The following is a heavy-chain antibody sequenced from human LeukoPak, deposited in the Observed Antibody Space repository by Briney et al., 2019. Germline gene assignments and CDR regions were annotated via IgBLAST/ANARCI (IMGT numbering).Heavy chain of an antibody. CDR1: GFTFSGHV. D-gene: IGHD1-14*01. J-gene: IGHJ4*02. Sequence: GGSLRLSCAVSGFTFSGHVMHWVRQAPGKGLEWVATISYDGSSRYYANSVKGPFTISRDNSKNTLYLQMHSLRPEDTAIYYCATTGSFVFDYWGQGTLVTVSS. CDR2: ISYDGSSR. V-gene: IGHV3-30*04. CDR3: ATTGSFVFDY.